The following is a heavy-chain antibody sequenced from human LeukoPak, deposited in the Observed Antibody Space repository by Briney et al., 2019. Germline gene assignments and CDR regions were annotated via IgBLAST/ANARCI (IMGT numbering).Heavy chain of an antibody. V-gene: IGHV3-30-3*01. CDR2: ISYDGSNK. CDR1: GFTFSGYA. D-gene: IGHD2-15*01. J-gene: IGHJ4*02. Sequence: PPGGSLRLSCAASGFTFSGYAMHWVRQAPGKGLEWVAVISYDGSNKYYADSVEGRFTISRDNSKNTLYLQMNSLRVEDTSVYYCARDRLGDCTGSSCYWHYWGQGTLVTVSS. CDR3: ARDRLGDCTGSSCYWHY.